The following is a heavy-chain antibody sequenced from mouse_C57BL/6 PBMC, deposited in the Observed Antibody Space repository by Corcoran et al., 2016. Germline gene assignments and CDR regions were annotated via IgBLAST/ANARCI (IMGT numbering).Heavy chain of an antibody. J-gene: IGHJ1*03. Sequence: EVQLRQSGPELVKPGASVKISCKASGYTFTDYYMNWVKQSHGKSLEWIGDINPNNGGTSYNQKFKGKATLTVDKSSSTAYMELRSLTSEDSAVYYCARPAKFSFDVWGTGTTVTVSS. CDR1: GYTFTDYY. V-gene: IGHV1-26*01. CDR2: INPNNGGT. CDR3: ARPAKFSFDV.